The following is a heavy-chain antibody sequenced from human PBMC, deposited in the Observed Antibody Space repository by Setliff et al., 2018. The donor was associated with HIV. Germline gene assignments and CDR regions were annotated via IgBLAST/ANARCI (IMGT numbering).Heavy chain of an antibody. D-gene: IGHD5-18*01. CDR2: IYTSGST. J-gene: IGHJ4*02. V-gene: IGHV4-61*09. Sequence: SETLSLTCTVSGGSISSGSYYWSWIRQPAGKGLEWIGHIYTSGSTDYNPSLESRVTISVDTSKNQLSLKLRSVAAADTAVYYCARGGYRDGYDYWGQGTLVTVLL. CDR1: GGSISSGSYY. CDR3: ARGGYRDGYDY.